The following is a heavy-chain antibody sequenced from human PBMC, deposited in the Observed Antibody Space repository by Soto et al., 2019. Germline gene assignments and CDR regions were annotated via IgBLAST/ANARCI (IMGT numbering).Heavy chain of an antibody. Sequence: SVKVSCKDSGGTFSSYAMSWVRQAPVQGLEWMGGIIPIFGTANYAQKFQGRVTITADESTSTSYRELSSLRSEDTAVYYCARDDAAAAGRGGHYYYGMDVWGQGTTVKVSS. D-gene: IGHD6-13*01. J-gene: IGHJ6*02. CDR3: ARDDAAAAGRGGHYYYGMDV. V-gene: IGHV1-69*13. CDR2: IIPIFGTA. CDR1: GGTFSSYA.